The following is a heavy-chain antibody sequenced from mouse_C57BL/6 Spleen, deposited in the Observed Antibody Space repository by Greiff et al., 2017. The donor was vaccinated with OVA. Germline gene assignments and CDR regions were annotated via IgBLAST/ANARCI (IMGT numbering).Heavy chain of an antibody. CDR2: IDPSDSET. CDR3: ARGHTRASPYYFDD. V-gene: IGHV1-52*01. Sequence: QVQLQQPGAELVRPGSSVKLSCKASGYTFTSYWMHWVKQRPIQGLEWIGNIDPSDSETHYNQKFKDKATLTVDKSSSTAYMQLSSLTSEDSAVYYCARGHTRASPYYFDDWGQGTTLTVSS. D-gene: IGHD3-1*01. J-gene: IGHJ2*01. CDR1: GYTFTSYW.